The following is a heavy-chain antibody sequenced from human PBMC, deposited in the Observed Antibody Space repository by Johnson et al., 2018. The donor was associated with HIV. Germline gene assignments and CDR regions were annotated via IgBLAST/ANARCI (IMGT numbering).Heavy chain of an antibody. Sequence: VQLVESGGGVVRPGGSLRLSCAASGFTFSSYWMSWVRQAPGKGLEWVAGISYDGKNKYYADSVTGRFSISRDNSNNTLFLQMNRLKSEDTAVYYCARSSTWQLVPGFDLWGRGTMVTVSS. CDR2: ISYDGKNK. J-gene: IGHJ3*01. D-gene: IGHD6-13*01. CDR3: ARSSTWQLVPGFDL. V-gene: IGHV3-30*03. CDR1: GFTFSSYW.